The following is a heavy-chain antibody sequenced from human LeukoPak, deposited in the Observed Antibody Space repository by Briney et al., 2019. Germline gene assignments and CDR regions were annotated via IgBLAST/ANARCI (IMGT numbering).Heavy chain of an antibody. CDR3: ARVRTVTKRSTRWYFDL. J-gene: IGHJ2*01. D-gene: IGHD4-17*01. Sequence: PSETLSLTCTVSGGSISSYYWSWIRQPPGKGLEWIGYIYYSGSTNYNPSLKSRVTISVDTSKNQFSLKLSSVTAADTAVYYCARVRTVTKRSTRWYFDLWGRGTLVTVSS. V-gene: IGHV4-59*01. CDR2: IYYSGST. CDR1: GGSISSYY.